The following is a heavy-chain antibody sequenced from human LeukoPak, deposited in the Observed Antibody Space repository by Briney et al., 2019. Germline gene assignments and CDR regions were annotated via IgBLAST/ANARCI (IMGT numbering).Heavy chain of an antibody. Sequence: GGSLRLSRAASGFTFSSYGMHWVRQAPGKGLEWVAFIRYDGSNKYYADSVKGRFTISRDSAKDSLFLQMNSLRAEDTAVYYCARETRSTHTVTRYDYWGQGTLVTVSS. J-gene: IGHJ4*02. CDR3: ARETRSTHTVTRYDY. CDR1: GFTFSSYG. CDR2: IRYDGSNK. D-gene: IGHD4-11*01. V-gene: IGHV3-30*02.